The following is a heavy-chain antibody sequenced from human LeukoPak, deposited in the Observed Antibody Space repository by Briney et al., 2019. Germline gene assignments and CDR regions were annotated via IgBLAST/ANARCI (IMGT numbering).Heavy chain of an antibody. D-gene: IGHD3-22*01. CDR1: GGSFSGYY. CDR2: INHSGST. V-gene: IGHV4-34*01. J-gene: IGHJ3*02. CDR3: ASDSSGWGAFDI. Sequence: SETLSLTCAVYGGSFSGYYWSWIRQPPGKGLEWIGEINHSGSTYYNPSLKSRVTISVDTSKNQFSLKLSSVTAADTAVYYCASDSSGWGAFDIWGQGTMVTVSS.